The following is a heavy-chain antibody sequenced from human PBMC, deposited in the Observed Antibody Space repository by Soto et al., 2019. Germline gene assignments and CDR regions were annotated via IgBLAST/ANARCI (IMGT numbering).Heavy chain of an antibody. Sequence: GGSLRLSCAASGFTFSSYAMSWVRQAPGKGLEWVSAISGSGGSTYYADSVKGRFTISRDNSKNTLYLQMNSLRAEDTAVYYCAKDWVVVPAAASADYYYYGMDVWGQGTTVTVSS. CDR2: ISGSGGST. CDR1: GFTFSSYA. CDR3: AKDWVVVPAAASADYYYYGMDV. J-gene: IGHJ6*02. V-gene: IGHV3-23*01. D-gene: IGHD2-2*01.